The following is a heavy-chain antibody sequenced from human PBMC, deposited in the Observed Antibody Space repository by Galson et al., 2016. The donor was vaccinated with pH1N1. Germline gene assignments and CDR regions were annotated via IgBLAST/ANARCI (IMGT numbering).Heavy chain of an antibody. Sequence: SVKVSCKASGYTFTRYGMHWVRQAPGQSLEWMGWISPDSTKTKYSQKFQGRVTVTRDSSATTAYMELSSLTFEDTAVYYCARDLMGGTYAADYWGQGTQVTVS. CDR1: GYTFTRYG. CDR3: ARDLMGGTYAADY. J-gene: IGHJ4*02. D-gene: IGHD1-26*01. CDR2: ISPDSTKT. V-gene: IGHV1-3*01.